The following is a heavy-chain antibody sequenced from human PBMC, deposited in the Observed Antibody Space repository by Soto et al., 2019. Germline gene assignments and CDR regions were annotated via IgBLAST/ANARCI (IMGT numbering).Heavy chain of an antibody. J-gene: IGHJ5*02. D-gene: IGHD6-13*01. CDR2: IYHSGST. V-gene: IGHV4-4*02. CDR3: ARDSPGIAAAGSFNWFDP. Sequence: LEWIGEIYHSGSTNYNPSLKSRVTISVDKSKNQFSLKLSSVTAADTAVYYCARDSPGIAAAGSFNWFDPWGQGTLVTVSS.